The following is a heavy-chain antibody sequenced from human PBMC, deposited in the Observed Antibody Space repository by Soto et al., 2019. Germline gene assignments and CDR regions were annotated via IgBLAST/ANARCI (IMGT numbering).Heavy chain of an antibody. CDR1: GDSVSNNGYY. CDR3: ARGSTWQGRDWFDT. Sequence: SETLSLTCTFSGDSVSNNGYYWGWIRQSPGNRXXXXXXXXXXXXXXXXXSLRSRVTFSVDTSKTLISLKLRSVTAADTAVYYCARGSTWQGRDWFDTWGQGTLVTVSS. J-gene: IGHJ5*02. D-gene: IGHD6-13*01. V-gene: IGHV4-39*01. CDR2: XXXXXXX.